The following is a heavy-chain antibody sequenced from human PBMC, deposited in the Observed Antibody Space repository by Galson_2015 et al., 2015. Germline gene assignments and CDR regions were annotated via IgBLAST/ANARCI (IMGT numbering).Heavy chain of an antibody. CDR2: IKSKANAYAT. CDR1: GFTFSGSA. CDR3: TRPTTPVDY. Sequence: SLRLSCATSGFTFSGSAMHWVRQASGKGLEWVGRIKSKANAYATAYAASVKGRFTISRDDSKNTAYLQMHSLKTEDTAVYYCTRPTTPVDYWGQGTLVTVSS. V-gene: IGHV3-73*01. J-gene: IGHJ4*02. D-gene: IGHD4-17*01.